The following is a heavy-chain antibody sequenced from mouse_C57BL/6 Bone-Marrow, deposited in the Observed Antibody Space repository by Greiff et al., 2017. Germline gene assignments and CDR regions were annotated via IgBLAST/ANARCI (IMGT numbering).Heavy chain of an antibody. CDR2: IDPANGNT. CDR1: GFNIKNTY. D-gene: IGHD1-1*01. V-gene: IGHV14-3*01. J-gene: IGHJ1*03. Sequence: EVKLQESVAELVRPGASVKLSCTASGFNIKNTYMHWVKQRPEQGLEWIGRIDPANGNTKYAPKFPGKATITADTSSNTAYLQLSSLTSEDTAIYYCARLYGSSFWYFDVWGTGTTVTVSS. CDR3: ARLYGSSFWYFDV.